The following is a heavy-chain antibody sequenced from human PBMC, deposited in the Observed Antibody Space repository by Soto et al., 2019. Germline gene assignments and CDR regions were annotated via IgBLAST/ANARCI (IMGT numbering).Heavy chain of an antibody. J-gene: IGHJ3*02. D-gene: IGHD4-17*01. CDR2: ISAYNGNT. CDR3: ARDRQGDDYRAFDI. CDR1: GYTFTSYG. V-gene: IGHV1-18*01. Sequence: ASVKVSCKASGYTFTSYGISWVRQAPGQGLEWMGWISAYNGNTNYAQKLQGRVTMTTDTSTSTAYMELRSLRAEDTAVYYCARDRQGDDYRAFDIWGQGTMVTVSS.